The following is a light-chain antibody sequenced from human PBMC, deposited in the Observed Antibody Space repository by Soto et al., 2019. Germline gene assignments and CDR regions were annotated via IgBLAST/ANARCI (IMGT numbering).Light chain of an antibody. V-gene: IGKV1-5*03. J-gene: IGKJ4*01. CDR3: QQSYSTPLT. CDR2: KAS. Sequence: DIQMTQSPSTLSASVGDRVTSTCRASQSISSWLSWYQQEPGKPPKLLIYKASSLESGVPSRFGGSGSGTEFTLTVTSLQPEDFATYYCQQSYSTPLTFGGGTKVDI. CDR1: QSISSW.